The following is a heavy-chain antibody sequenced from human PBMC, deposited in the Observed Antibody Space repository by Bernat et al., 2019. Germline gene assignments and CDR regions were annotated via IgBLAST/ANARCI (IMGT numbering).Heavy chain of an antibody. CDR1: GYTFTGYY. Sequence: QVQLVQSGAEVKKPGASVKVSCKASGYTFTGYYMHWVRQAPGQGLEWMGWINPNSGGTNYAQKFQGWVTMTRDTSISTAYMELSRLRSDDTAVYYCARGFISGWSPAATEYFYHWGQGTLVTVSS. J-gene: IGHJ1*01. D-gene: IGHD6-19*01. V-gene: IGHV1-2*04. CDR2: INPNSGGT. CDR3: ARGFISGWSPAATEYFYH.